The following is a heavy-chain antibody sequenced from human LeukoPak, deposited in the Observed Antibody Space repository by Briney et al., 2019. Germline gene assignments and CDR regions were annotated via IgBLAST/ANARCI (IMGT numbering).Heavy chain of an antibody. V-gene: IGHV1-2*02. J-gene: IGHJ3*02. Sequence: ASAKVSCKASGYTFTGYYMHWVRQAAGQGLEWMGWINPNSGGTNYAQKFQGRVTMTRDTSISIAYMELSRLRSDDTAVYYCARGPITFYAFDIWGQGTMVTVSS. D-gene: IGHD3-16*01. CDR3: ARGPITFYAFDI. CDR1: GYTFTGYY. CDR2: INPNSGGT.